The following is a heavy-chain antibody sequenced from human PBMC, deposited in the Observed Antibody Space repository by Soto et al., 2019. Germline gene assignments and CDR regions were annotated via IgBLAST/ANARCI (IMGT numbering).Heavy chain of an antibody. CDR1: GYTFTGYY. J-gene: IGHJ6*01. V-gene: IGHV1-2*04. CDR2: INPNSGGT. CDR3: ARGHIAATFRYYGMDV. D-gene: IGHD6-13*01. Sequence: ASVKVSCKASGYTFTGYYMHWVRQAPGQGLEWMGWINPNSGGTNYAQKFQGWVTMTRDTSISTAYMELSRLRSDDTAVYYCARGHIAATFRYYGMDVWGQGTTVTVSS.